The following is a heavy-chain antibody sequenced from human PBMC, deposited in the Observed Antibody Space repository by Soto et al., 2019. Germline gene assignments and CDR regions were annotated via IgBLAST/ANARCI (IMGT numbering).Heavy chain of an antibody. CDR2: IIPILGIA. CDR3: ASWDSGYDNFDY. J-gene: IGHJ4*02. Sequence: ASVKVSCKASGGTFSSYTISWVRQAPGQGLEWMGRIIPILGIANYAQKFQGRVTITADKSTSTAYMELSSLRSEDTAVYYCASWDSGYDNFDYWGQGTLVTGSS. CDR1: GGTFSSYT. D-gene: IGHD5-12*01. V-gene: IGHV1-69*02.